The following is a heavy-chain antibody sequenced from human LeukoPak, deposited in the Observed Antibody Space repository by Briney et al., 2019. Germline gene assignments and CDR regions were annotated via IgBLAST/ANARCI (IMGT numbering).Heavy chain of an antibody. V-gene: IGHV3-23*01. J-gene: IGHJ4*02. Sequence: PGGSLRLSCAASGFTFSSYAMSWVRQAPGEGLEWVSAISGSGGSTYYADSVKGRFTISRDNSKNTLYLQMNSLRAEDTAVYYCAKDRGGITIFGVVIRWGQGTLVTVSS. CDR2: ISGSGGST. D-gene: IGHD3-3*01. CDR1: GFTFSSYA. CDR3: AKDRGGITIFGVVIR.